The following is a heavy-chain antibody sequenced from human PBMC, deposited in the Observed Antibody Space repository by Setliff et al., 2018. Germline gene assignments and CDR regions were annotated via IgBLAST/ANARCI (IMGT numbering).Heavy chain of an antibody. J-gene: IGHJ4*02. D-gene: IGHD3-10*01. CDR1: GYTFSNYG. V-gene: IGHV1-18*01. CDR3: ARVESMVRGKNILRHFDY. Sequence: ASVTVSCKASGYTFSNYGVTWVRQAPGQGLEWMGWVTVYNGNTKYAQNLQGRLTLTTDISTSTAYMELGSLTTDDTAVYYCARVESMVRGKNILRHFDYWGQGIQVT. CDR2: VTVYNGNT.